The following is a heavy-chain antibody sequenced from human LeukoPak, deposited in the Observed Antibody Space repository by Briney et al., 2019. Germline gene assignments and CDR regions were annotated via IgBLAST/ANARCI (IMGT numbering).Heavy chain of an antibody. J-gene: IGHJ4*02. CDR3: ARLISSRDY. CDR1: GGSFSGYY. D-gene: IGHD3-16*01. CDR2: INHSGST. V-gene: IGHV4-34*01. Sequence: SETLSLTCAAYGGSFSGYYWSWIRQPPGKGLEWIGEINHSGSTNYNPSLKSRVTISVDTSKNQFSLKLSSVTAADTAVYYCARLISSRDYWGQGTLVTVSS.